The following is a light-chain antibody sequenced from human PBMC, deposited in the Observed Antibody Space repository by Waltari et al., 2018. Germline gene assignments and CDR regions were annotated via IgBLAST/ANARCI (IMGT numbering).Light chain of an antibody. CDR1: QGISSY. CDR2: AAS. V-gene: IGKV1-39*01. CDR3: QQSYTPPSLT. J-gene: IGKJ1*01. Sequence: DIQMTQSPSPLPASVGDRVTITCRASQGISSYLNWYQQKAGKAPKLLIYAASNLQNGVPSRFRGSGSVTDFTLTINSLQLEDFATYYCQQSYTPPSLTFGQGTKVEIK.